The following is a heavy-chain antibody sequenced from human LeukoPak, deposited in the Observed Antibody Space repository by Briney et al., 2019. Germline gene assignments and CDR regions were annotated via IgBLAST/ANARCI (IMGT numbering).Heavy chain of an antibody. CDR3: ARNGGNSDYDY. D-gene: IGHD4-23*01. V-gene: IGHV4-4*02. Sequence: SETLSRTCAVSGGSISSSSSICWTWVRQPPGKGLEWIGEIYHSGATNYNPSLKSRVTMLLDKSKNQFSLKLNSVTAADTAVYYCARNGGNSDYDYWGQGTLVTVSS. CDR1: GGSISSSSSIC. CDR2: IYHSGAT. J-gene: IGHJ4*02.